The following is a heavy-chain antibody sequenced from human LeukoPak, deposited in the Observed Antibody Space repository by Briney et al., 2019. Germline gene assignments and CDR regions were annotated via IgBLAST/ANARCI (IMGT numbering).Heavy chain of an antibody. J-gene: IGHJ3*02. CDR3: AKDQGYNSAWYSRDGFDM. V-gene: IGHV3-23*01. CDR2: ISKSGDST. Sequence: GGSLRLSCAASGFSFSSYAMSWVRQAPGKGLEWVSAISKSGDSTFYADSVKGRFTISRDNSQNTLYVQMNSLRAEDTAVYYCAKDQGYNSAWYSRDGFDMWGQGTMVTVSS. D-gene: IGHD6-19*01. CDR1: GFSFSSYA.